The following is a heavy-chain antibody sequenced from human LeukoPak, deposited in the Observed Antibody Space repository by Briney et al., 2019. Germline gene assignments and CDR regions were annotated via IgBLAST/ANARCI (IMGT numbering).Heavy chain of an antibody. J-gene: IGHJ4*02. CDR2: ISAYNGNT. CDR1: GYTFTSYG. D-gene: IGHD3-22*01. V-gene: IGHV1-18*01. CDR3: ARVRTYYYDSSGYYFDY. Sequence: ASVKVSCKASGYTFTSYGISWVRQAPRQGLEWMGWISAYNGNTNYAQKLQGRVTMTTDTSTSTAYMELRSLRSDDTAVYYCARVRTYYYDSSGYYFDYWGQGTLVTVSS.